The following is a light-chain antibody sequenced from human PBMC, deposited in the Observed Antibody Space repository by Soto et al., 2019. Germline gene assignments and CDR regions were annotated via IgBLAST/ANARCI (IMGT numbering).Light chain of an antibody. CDR3: ERHNSAPPVT. CDR2: AAS. CDR1: QAINNY. V-gene: IGKV1-27*01. J-gene: IGKJ3*01. Sequence: DIQMTQSRTSLSASVGDRVSISCRASQAINNYLAWYQQKPGKAPKLLIYAASTLQSGVPSRFSGSGSGTAFPLTISSLQPEDVATYYCERHNSAPPVTFGPGTKVD.